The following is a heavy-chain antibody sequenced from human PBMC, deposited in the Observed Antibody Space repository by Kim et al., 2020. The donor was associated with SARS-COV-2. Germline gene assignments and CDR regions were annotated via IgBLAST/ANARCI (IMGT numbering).Heavy chain of an antibody. Sequence: SETLSLTCTVSGGSISSYYWSWIRQPPGKGLEWIGYIYYSGSTNYNPSLKSRVTISVDTSKNQFSLKLSSVTAADTAVYYCARHLEGLSHITMVRGKYYYYGMDVWGQGTTVTVSS. CDR1: GGSISSYY. J-gene: IGHJ6*02. CDR2: IYYSGST. D-gene: IGHD3-10*01. V-gene: IGHV4-59*08. CDR3: ARHLEGLSHITMVRGKYYYYGMDV.